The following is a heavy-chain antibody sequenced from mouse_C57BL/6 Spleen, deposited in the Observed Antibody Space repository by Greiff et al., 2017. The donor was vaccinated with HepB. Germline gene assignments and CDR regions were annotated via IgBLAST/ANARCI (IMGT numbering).Heavy chain of an antibody. CDR2: IHPNSGST. Sequence: QVQLQQPGAELVKPGASVKLSCKASGYTFTSYWMHWVKQRPGQGLEWIGMIHPNSGSTNYNEKFKSKATLTVDKSSSTAYMQLSSLTSEDSAVYDCARNGSTKGVEDGWGTGTTVTVSS. CDR1: GYTFTSYW. CDR3: ARNGSTKGVEDG. D-gene: IGHD1-1*01. J-gene: IGHJ1*03. V-gene: IGHV1-64*01.